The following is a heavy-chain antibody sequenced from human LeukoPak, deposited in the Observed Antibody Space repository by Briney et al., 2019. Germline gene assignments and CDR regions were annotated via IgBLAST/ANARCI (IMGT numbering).Heavy chain of an antibody. Sequence: GGSLRLSCAASRFTFSSYGMHWVRQAPGKGLEWVAFIRYDGSNKYYADSVKGRFTISRDNSKNTLYLQMNSLRAEDTAVYYCAKGTYYYGSGSYIYYFDYWGQGTLVTVSS. CDR2: IRYDGSNK. V-gene: IGHV3-30*02. CDR1: RFTFSSYG. J-gene: IGHJ4*02. CDR3: AKGTYYYGSGSYIYYFDY. D-gene: IGHD3-10*01.